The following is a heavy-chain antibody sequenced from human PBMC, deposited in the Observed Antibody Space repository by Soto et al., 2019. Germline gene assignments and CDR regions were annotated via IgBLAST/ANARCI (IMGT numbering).Heavy chain of an antibody. J-gene: IGHJ4*02. CDR1: GGSLSGYY. V-gene: IGHV4-34*01. CDR2: INHGGVT. CDR3: ASGGGGGSCPDY. D-gene: IGHD2-15*01. Sequence: QVQLQQWGAGLLKPSETLSLTCVVYGGSLSGYYWSWIRQPPGKGLEWIGEINHGGVTNYHPSLKSRVTISVDTSKNQFSLKLASVTAADTAVYYCASGGGGGSCPDYWGQGTLVTVSS.